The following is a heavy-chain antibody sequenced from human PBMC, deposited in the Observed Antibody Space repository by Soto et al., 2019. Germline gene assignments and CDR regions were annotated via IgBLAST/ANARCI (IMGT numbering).Heavy chain of an antibody. CDR2: ISGSGGST. V-gene: IGHV3-23*01. Sequence: GGSLRLSCAASGFTFSSYAMSWVRQAPGKGLEWVSAISGSGGSTYYADSVKGRFTISRDNSKNTLYLQMNSLRAEDTAVYYCAKDYDFWSDYYRTFDYWGQGTLVTVSS. J-gene: IGHJ4*02. CDR3: AKDYDFWSDYYRTFDY. D-gene: IGHD3-3*01. CDR1: GFTFSSYA.